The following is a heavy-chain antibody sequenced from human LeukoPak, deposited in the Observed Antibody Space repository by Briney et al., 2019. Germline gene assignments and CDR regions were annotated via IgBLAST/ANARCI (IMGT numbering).Heavy chain of an antibody. D-gene: IGHD5-18*01. J-gene: IGHJ5*02. CDR3: ARGRYRFDP. V-gene: IGHV4-39*01. Sequence: SETLSLACTVSGVSISSSNYYWGWIRQPPGKGLEWIGSIYYSGNTYYNASLKSQVSISIDTSKNQFSLRLTSVTAADTAVYYCARGRYRFDPWGQGTLVAVSS. CDR1: GVSISSSNYY. CDR2: IYYSGNT.